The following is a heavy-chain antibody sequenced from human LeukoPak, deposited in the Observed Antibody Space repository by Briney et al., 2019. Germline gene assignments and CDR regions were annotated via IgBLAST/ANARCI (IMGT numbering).Heavy chain of an antibody. CDR3: ARHLSTLASFVY. CDR1: GFTFSSYA. Sequence: GGSLRLSCAASGFTFSSYAMSWVRQAPGKGLEWVSSVSGSGGSTYYADSVKGRFTISRDNSKNTLHLQVDSLRDEDTAVYYCARHLSTLASFVYWGQGALVTVSS. CDR2: VSGSGGST. D-gene: IGHD1-1*01. V-gene: IGHV3-23*01. J-gene: IGHJ4*02.